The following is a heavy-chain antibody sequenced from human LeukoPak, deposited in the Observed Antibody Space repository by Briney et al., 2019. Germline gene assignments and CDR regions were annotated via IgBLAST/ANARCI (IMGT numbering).Heavy chain of an antibody. CDR2: INHSGST. D-gene: IGHD4-17*01. Sequence: SETLSLTCAVYGGSFSGYYWSWIRQPPGKGLEWIGEINHSGSTNYNPSLKSRVTISVDTSKNQFSLKLSSVTAADTAVYYCARSEDGDYYNWFGPWGQGTLVTDSS. CDR1: GGSFSGYY. V-gene: IGHV4-34*01. CDR3: ARSEDGDYYNWFGP. J-gene: IGHJ5*02.